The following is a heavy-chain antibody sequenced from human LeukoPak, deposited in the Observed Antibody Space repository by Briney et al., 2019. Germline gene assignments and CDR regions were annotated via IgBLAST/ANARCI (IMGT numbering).Heavy chain of an antibody. V-gene: IGHV3-23*01. CDR2: ISGSGGST. J-gene: IGHJ6*03. CDR1: GFTFSDYW. Sequence: GGSLRLSCAASGFTFSDYWLHWVRQAPGKGLEWVSAISGSGGSTYYADSVKGRFTISRDNSKNTLYLQMNSLRAEDTAVYYCAKRRGLELLYYYYMDVWGKGTTVTVS. CDR3: AKRRGLELLYYYYMDV. D-gene: IGHD1-7*01.